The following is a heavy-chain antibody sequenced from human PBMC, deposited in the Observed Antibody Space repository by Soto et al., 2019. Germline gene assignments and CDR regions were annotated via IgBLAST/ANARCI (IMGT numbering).Heavy chain of an antibody. V-gene: IGHV1-18*01. J-gene: IGHJ3*02. CDR2: ISTYNDNT. CDR1: GYTFTAYR. CDR3: AREVTGTHDAFDI. D-gene: IGHD1-1*01. Sequence: ASVKVSCKASGYTFTAYRISWVRQAPGQGLEWMGWISTYNDNTDYAQKFQDRITLTTDTPTSTAYMELRSLRSDDTAVYYCAREVTGTHDAFDIWGQGTMVTVSS.